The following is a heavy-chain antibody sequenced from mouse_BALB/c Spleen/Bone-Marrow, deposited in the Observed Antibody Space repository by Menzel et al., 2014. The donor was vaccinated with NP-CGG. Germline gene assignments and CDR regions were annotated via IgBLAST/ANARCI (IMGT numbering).Heavy chain of an antibody. D-gene: IGHD6-1*01. CDR3: STLTPYTSLFR. V-gene: IGHV7-3*02. Sequence: EVQAVESGGGLVPPGRSLGLYWATSGLNFTDYYMTWVRQPPGEALEWLAFIRNKVNGYTAEYSASVKGRFTVSGDDSQSILYLQMNALRAEVIPPYSRSTLTPYTSLFRCGQ. J-gene: IGHJ2*01. CDR2: IRNKVNGYTA. CDR1: GLNFTDYY.